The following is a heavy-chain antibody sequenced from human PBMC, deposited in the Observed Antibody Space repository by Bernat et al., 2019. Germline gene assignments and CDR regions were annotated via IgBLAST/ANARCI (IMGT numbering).Heavy chain of an antibody. D-gene: IGHD3-3*01. CDR1: GFTFSSYA. CDR2: ISSNGGST. J-gene: IGHJ6*03. Sequence: EVQLVESGGGLVQPGGSLRLSCSASGFTFSSYAMHWVRQAPGKGLEYVSAISSNGGSTYYADSVKGRFTISRDNSKNTLYLQMSSLRTEDTAVYYCVKGPKEYLRTITIFGVHYMDVWGKGTTVTVSS. CDR3: VKGPKEYLRTITIFGVHYMDV. V-gene: IGHV3-64D*06.